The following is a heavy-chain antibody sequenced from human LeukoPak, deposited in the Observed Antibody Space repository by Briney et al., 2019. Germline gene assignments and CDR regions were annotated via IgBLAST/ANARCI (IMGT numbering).Heavy chain of an antibody. D-gene: IGHD2-2*01. CDR3: ARNGTNNYFDY. J-gene: IGHJ4*02. V-gene: IGHV4-38-2*01. CDR2: IYHSGST. Sequence: AETLSLTCAVSGYSISSGYYWGWIRQPPGKGLEWIGSIYHSGSTHYNPSLKSRVTISVDTSKNQFSLKLNSVTAADTAVYYCARNGTNNYFDYWGQGTLVTVSS. CDR1: GYSISSGYY.